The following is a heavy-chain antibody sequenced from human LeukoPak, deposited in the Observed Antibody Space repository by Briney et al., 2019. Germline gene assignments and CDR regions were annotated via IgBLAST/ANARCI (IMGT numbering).Heavy chain of an antibody. Sequence: GGSLRLSCAASGFTFSIFWMNWLRQAPGKGLEWVATLKPDGSEKYYVDSVKGRFTISRDNAKKSLYLQMNSLRADDTAVYYCARGGGLDYWGQGTLVTVSS. CDR1: GFTFSIFW. V-gene: IGHV3-7*01. CDR3: ARGGGLDY. D-gene: IGHD3-16*01. J-gene: IGHJ4*02. CDR2: LKPDGSEK.